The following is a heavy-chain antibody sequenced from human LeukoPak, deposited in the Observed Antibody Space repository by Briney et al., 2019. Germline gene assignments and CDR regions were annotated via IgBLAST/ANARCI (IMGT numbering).Heavy chain of an antibody. J-gene: IGHJ3*02. V-gene: IGHV1-69*13. D-gene: IGHD5-18*01. CDR3: ASSVGYSYVEAFDI. CDR2: IIPIFGTA. Sequence: SVKVSCKASGGTFSSYAISWVRQAPGQGLEWMGGIIPIFGTANYAQKFQGRVTITADESTSTAYMELSSLRSEDTAVYYCASSVGYSYVEAFDIWGQGTMVTVSS. CDR1: GGTFSSYA.